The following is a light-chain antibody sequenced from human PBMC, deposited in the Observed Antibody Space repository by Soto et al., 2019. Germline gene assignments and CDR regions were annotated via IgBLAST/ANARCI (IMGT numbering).Light chain of an antibody. J-gene: IGKJ2*01. Sequence: DIQLTQSPSFLSASVGDRVTITCRASQGSSSYLAWYQQPPGKAPKLLIYGASTLQRGVSSRFSGSGSGTEFTLTISSLQPEDVATYYCQHLNTYPRTFGQGTKLEVK. V-gene: IGKV1-9*01. CDR3: QHLNTYPRT. CDR1: QGSSSY. CDR2: GAS.